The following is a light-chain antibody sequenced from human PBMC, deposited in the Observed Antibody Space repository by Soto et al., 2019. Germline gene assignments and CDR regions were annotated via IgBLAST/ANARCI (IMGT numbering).Light chain of an antibody. CDR3: QQYGNIRLT. J-gene: IGKJ4*01. Sequence: EIVLTQSPATLSLSPGERATLSCRASQTITTLAWYQRKPGQAPRLLTDRVSSRATGVPDRFRGSGSGTDYTLTISRLEPEEFAVYYCQQYGNIRLTLGGGTKVDI. V-gene: IGKV3-20*01. CDR2: RVS. CDR1: QTITT.